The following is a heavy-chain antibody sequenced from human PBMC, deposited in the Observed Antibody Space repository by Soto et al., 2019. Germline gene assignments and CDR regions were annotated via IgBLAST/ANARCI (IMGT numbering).Heavy chain of an antibody. Sequence: GASVKVSCKASGRTFSSYAISWVRQAPGQGLEWMGGIIPIFGTANYAQKCQGRVTITADESTSTAYMELSSLRSEDTAVYYCARDLIRDSGAAGTAGRFDYWGQGTLVTVSS. CDR1: GRTFSSYA. CDR2: IIPIFGTA. D-gene: IGHD6-13*01. V-gene: IGHV1-69*13. J-gene: IGHJ4*02. CDR3: ARDLIRDSGAAGTAGRFDY.